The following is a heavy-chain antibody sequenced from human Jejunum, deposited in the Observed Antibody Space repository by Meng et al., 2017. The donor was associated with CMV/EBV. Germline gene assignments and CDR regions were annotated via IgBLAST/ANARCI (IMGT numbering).Heavy chain of an antibody. J-gene: IGHJ4*02. Sequence: SGFTFSHYEMNWVRQAPGKGLEWVSYITTSGSSGSTYYADSVKGRFTISRDNSKNTLYLQMNSLRAEDTAVYYCARVGYSYAYDYWGQGTLVTVSS. D-gene: IGHD5-18*01. V-gene: IGHV3-23*01. CDR1: GFTFSHYE. CDR2: TSGSSGST. CDR3: ARVGYSYAYDY.